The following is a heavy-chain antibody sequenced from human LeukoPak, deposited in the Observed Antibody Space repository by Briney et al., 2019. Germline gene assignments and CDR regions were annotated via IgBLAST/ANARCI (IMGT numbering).Heavy chain of an antibody. CDR1: KFTFSVYW. V-gene: IGHV3-7*05. CDR3: ARSHRSFASGSGDY. Sequence: GGSLRLSCAASKFTFSVYWMSWVRQAPGKGLEWVANINQDGSEKYYADSVKGRFSISRDNAKNSLFLQMNSLRDEDTAVYFCARSHRSFASGSGDYWGQGTLVTVSS. CDR2: INQDGSEK. D-gene: IGHD3-10*01. J-gene: IGHJ4*02.